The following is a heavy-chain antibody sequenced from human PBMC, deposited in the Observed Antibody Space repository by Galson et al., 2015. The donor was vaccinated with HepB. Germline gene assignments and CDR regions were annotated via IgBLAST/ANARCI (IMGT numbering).Heavy chain of an antibody. CDR3: ARDMACSSGWYYYGMDV. Sequence: CAISGDSVSSNSAAWNWIRQSPSRGLEWLGRTYYRSKWYNDYAVSVKSRITINPDTSKNQFSLQLNSVTPEDTAVYYCARDMACSSGWYYYGMDVWGQGTTVTVSS. J-gene: IGHJ6*02. D-gene: IGHD6-19*01. CDR2: TYYRSKWYN. CDR1: GDSVSSNSAA. V-gene: IGHV6-1*01.